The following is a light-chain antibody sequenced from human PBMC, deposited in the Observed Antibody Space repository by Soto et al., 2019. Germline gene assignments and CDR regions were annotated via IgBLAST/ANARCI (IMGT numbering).Light chain of an antibody. CDR3: QQYGSSSWT. V-gene: IGKV3-15*01. J-gene: IGKJ1*01. CDR1: QSVSSN. Sequence: ETVMTQSPATLSVSPGERATLSCRASQSVSSNLAWYQQNPGQPPRLLIYGASTRATGISARFSGSGSGTEFTLTISSLQSEDFAVYYCQQYGSSSWTFGQGTKVDI. CDR2: GAS.